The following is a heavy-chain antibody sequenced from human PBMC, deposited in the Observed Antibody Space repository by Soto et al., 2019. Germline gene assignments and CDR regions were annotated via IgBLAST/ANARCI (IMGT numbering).Heavy chain of an antibody. V-gene: IGHV3-33*01. Sequence: QVQLVESGGGVVQPGRSLRLSCAASGFTFSSYPMYWVRQAPGMGLEWVAVIWYDGNNKFHADSLKGRFTISRDNSKNTLYLQMNSLRAEDTAVYYCARGGFWRDNWGQGTLVTVSS. CDR2: IWYDGNNK. CDR3: ARGGFWRDN. J-gene: IGHJ4*02. CDR1: GFTFSSYP. D-gene: IGHD3-3*01.